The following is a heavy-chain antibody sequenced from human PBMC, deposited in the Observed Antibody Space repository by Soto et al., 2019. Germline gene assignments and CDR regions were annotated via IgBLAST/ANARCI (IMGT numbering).Heavy chain of an antibody. CDR1: GFTFSSYA. V-gene: IGHV3-23*01. J-gene: IGHJ3*02. CDR2: ISGSGGST. D-gene: IGHD2-15*01. CDR3: AKVGPVKYCSGGSCPPHDAFDI. Sequence: SLRLSCAASGFTFSSYAMSWVRQAPGKGLEWVSAISGSGGSTYYADSVKGRFTISRDNSKNTLYLQMNSLRAEDTAVYYCAKVGPVKYCSGGSCPPHDAFDIWGQGTMVTVSS.